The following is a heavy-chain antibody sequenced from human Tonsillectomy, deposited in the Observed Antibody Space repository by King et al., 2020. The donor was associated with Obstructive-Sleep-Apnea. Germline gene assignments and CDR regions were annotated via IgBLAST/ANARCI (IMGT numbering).Heavy chain of an antibody. CDR3: ARDKFSRFDY. CDR1: GFPFSVYG. Sequence: VQLVESGGGVVQPGRSLRLSCAASGFPFSVYGMHWVRQAPGRGLEWVADISYDGSNKYYGDSVKGRFTTSRDNSKNTLYLQMNSLRAEDTALYYCARDKFSRFDYWGQGTLVTVSS. V-gene: IGHV3-30*03. J-gene: IGHJ4*02. CDR2: ISYDGSNK.